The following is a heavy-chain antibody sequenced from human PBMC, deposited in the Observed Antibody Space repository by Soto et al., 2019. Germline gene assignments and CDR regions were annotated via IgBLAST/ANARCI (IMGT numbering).Heavy chain of an antibody. V-gene: IGHV3-13*01. D-gene: IGHD2-2*01. Sequence: GGSLRLSCAASGFTLRNYNIHWVRQPTGKGLEWVSAIGSVGDRYYSDSVKGRFTISREDGKNSLYLQINSLRAGDTAVYFCARGDYISTSCPRREYYYYMDVWGKGTTVTVSS. CDR3: ARGDYISTSCPRREYYYYMDV. J-gene: IGHJ6*03. CDR1: GFTLRNYN. CDR2: IGSVGDR.